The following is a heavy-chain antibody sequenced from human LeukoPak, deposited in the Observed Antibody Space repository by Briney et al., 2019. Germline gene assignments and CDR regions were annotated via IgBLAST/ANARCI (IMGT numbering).Heavy chain of an antibody. CDR2: IWYDGSNK. D-gene: IGHD3-10*01. Sequence: GGSLRLSCAASGFTFSSYGMHWVRQAPGKGLEWVAVIWYDGSNKYYADSVKGRFTISRDNSKNTLYLQMNSLRAEDTAVYYCAKDCSSAVRGVTHLYGMDVWGQGTTVTVSS. CDR3: AKDCSSAVRGVTHLYGMDV. CDR1: GFTFSSYG. V-gene: IGHV3-30*02. J-gene: IGHJ6*02.